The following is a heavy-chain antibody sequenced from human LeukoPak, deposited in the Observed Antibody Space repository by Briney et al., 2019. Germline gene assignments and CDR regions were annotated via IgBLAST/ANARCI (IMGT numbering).Heavy chain of an antibody. V-gene: IGHV4-30-2*01. CDR1: GGSISSGGYS. CDR2: IYHSGST. D-gene: IGHD5-18*01. CDR3: ARVVDSYGYNFDY. J-gene: IGHJ4*02. Sequence: SETLSLTCAVSGGSISSGGYSWSWIRQPPGKGLEWIGYIYHSGSTYYNPSLKSRVTISVDRSKNQFSLKLSSVTAVDTAVYYCARVVDSYGYNFDYWGQGTLVTVSS.